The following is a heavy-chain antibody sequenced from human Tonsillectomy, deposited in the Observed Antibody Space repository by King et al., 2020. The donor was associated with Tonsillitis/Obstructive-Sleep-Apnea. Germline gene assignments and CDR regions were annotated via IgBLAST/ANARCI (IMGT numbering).Heavy chain of an antibody. D-gene: IGHD3-3*01. CDR2: ISWDGGST. Sequence: VQLVESGGVVVQPGGSLRLSCAASGFTFDDYTMHWVRQAPGKGLEWVSLISWDGGSTYYADSVKGRFTISRDNSKNSLYLQMNSLRTEDTALYYCAKDCWSGYYSPGYYYYMDVWGKGTTVTVSS. V-gene: IGHV3-43*01. CDR1: GFTFDDYT. J-gene: IGHJ6*03. CDR3: AKDCWSGYYSPGYYYYMDV.